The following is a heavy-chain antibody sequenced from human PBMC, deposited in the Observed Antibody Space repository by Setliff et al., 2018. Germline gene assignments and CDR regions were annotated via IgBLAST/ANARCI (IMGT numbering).Heavy chain of an antibody. Sequence: GASVKVSCKASGYTFTNYGITWVRQAPGQGLEWMGWINNYNTNTKYAQKLQGRVTMTTDTSTSTAYMELRSLRSDDTAVYYCARINFYDSTAYYYAPHHWGQGTLVTVSS. CDR2: INNYNTNT. J-gene: IGHJ5*02. CDR3: ARINFYDSTAYYYAPHH. V-gene: IGHV1-18*01. D-gene: IGHD3-22*01. CDR1: GYTFTNYG.